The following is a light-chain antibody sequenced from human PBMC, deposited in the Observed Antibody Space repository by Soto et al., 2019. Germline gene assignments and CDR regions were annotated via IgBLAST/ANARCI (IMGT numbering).Light chain of an antibody. CDR1: QTISTW. CDR2: DAS. J-gene: IGKJ1*01. Sequence: DIQMTQSPSTLSAFVGDRVTITCRASQTISTWLAWYQQKPGKAPKLLIFDASTLQSGVPSRFSGSGSGTKFTLTINSLQPDDIATYYCQQYNSFSRTFGQGTKVEVK. V-gene: IGKV1-5*01. CDR3: QQYNSFSRT.